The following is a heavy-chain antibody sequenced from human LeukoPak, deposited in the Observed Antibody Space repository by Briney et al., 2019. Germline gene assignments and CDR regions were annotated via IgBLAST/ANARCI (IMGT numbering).Heavy chain of an antibody. Sequence: GGSLRLSCAASGFTVSNNYMSWVRQAPGKGLEWVSVIYSGGSTYYADSVKGRFTISRDNSKNTLYLQMNSLRAEDTAVYYCARERARLGYGDYYFDYWGQGTLVTVSS. D-gene: IGHD4-17*01. V-gene: IGHV3-66*01. J-gene: IGHJ4*02. CDR3: ARERARLGYGDYYFDY. CDR2: IYSGGST. CDR1: GFTVSNNY.